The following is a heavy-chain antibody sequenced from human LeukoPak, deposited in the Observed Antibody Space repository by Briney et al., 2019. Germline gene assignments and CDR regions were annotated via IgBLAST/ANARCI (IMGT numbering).Heavy chain of an antibody. V-gene: IGHV1-2*02. Sequence: ASVKVSCKASAYTFSCYYIHWVRQAPGQGLEWMGWINFNSGGRIFAEKFQDRVTMARDTSISTAYMELSRLRSDDTAVYYCARQIVSGSMGCDFWGQGTLVTVSS. CDR1: AYTFSCYY. CDR3: ARQIVSGSMGCDF. CDR2: INFNSGGR. J-gene: IGHJ4*02. D-gene: IGHD2-21*01.